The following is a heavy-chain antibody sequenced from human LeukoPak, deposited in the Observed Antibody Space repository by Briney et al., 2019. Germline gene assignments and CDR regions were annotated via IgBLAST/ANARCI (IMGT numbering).Heavy chain of an antibody. J-gene: IGHJ6*02. CDR3: AKFGRYDSSGSNYYYYGMDV. D-gene: IGHD3-22*01. Sequence: GASVNVSFKASGGTFSIYAISWVRQAPGQGLEWMGGIIPIFGTANYAQKFQGRVTITADESTSTAYMELSSLRSEDTAVYYCAKFGRYDSSGSNYYYYGMDVWGQGTTVTVSS. CDR2: IIPIFGTA. V-gene: IGHV1-69*01. CDR1: GGTFSIYA.